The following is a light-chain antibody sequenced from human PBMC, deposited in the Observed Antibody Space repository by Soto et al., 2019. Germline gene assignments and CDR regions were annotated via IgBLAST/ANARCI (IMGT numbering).Light chain of an antibody. CDR1: QSVSSK. Sequence: EIVMTQSPASLSVSPGERATVSCRASQSVSSKLAWYQQKPGQAPRLLIYGASTRATGVPARFSGSGPGTEFTLTISSLQSEDFAVYYCQQYNKWPPITFGQGTRLEIK. CDR2: GAS. V-gene: IGKV3-15*01. J-gene: IGKJ5*01. CDR3: QQYNKWPPIT.